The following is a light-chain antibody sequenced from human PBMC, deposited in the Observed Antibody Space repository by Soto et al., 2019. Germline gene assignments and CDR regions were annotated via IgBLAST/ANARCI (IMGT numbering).Light chain of an antibody. J-gene: IGLJ1*01. CDR3: CSYAGSNTYV. CDR1: SSDVGSYNL. CDR2: GVT. V-gene: IGLV2-23*02. Sequence: QSVLTQPASVSGSPGQAITISCTGTSSDVGSYNLVSWYQQHPGKAPKFMIYGVTKRPSGVSNRFSGSKSGNTAPLTISGLQAEDEADYYCCSYAGSNTYVFGTGTKVTVL.